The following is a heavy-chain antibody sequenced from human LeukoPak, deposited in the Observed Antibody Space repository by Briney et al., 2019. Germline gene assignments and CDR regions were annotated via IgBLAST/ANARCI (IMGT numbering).Heavy chain of an antibody. CDR1: GFTSGDYA. CDR2: IRSNDYGGTT. CDR3: TRDRIYGSALYYFDY. D-gene: IGHD3-10*01. J-gene: IGHJ4*02. V-gene: IGHV3-49*04. Sequence: PAGSLRFSGTASGFTSGDYAMSWVRQAPGKGLEWVGCIRSNDYGGTTEYAASVKGRFTIARDDSKSIAYLQMNSLKAEDTAVYYCTRDRIYGSALYYFDYWGQGTLVTVSS.